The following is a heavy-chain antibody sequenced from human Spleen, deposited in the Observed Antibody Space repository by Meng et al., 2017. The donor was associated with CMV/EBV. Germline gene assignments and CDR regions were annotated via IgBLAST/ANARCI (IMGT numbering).Heavy chain of an antibody. CDR2: INHSGST. Sequence: QGQLQQGGAGLLRPSETLSLTCAVYGGSFSGYYWSWIRQPPGKGLEWIEEINHSGSTNYNPSLKSRVTISVDKSKNQFSLKLSSVTAADTAVYYCASFPPPGKQWLVTDYWGQGTLVTVSS. J-gene: IGHJ4*02. D-gene: IGHD6-19*01. CDR3: ASFPPPGKQWLVTDY. CDR1: GGSFSGYY. V-gene: IGHV4-34*01.